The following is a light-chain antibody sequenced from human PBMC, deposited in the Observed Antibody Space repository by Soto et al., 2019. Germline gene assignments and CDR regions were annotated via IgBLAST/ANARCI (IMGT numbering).Light chain of an antibody. J-gene: IGKJ2*01. CDR1: QSVSRNY. CDR3: QHYGGSPRT. V-gene: IGKV3-20*01. CDR2: DAS. Sequence: ENVLTQSPGTLSLSPGERATLSCRASQSVSRNYLAWFQQKPGQAPRLLIYDASTRATGIPDRFSGSGSETDFTLTISRLEPEDFAVYYCQHYGGSPRTFGQGTRLEIK.